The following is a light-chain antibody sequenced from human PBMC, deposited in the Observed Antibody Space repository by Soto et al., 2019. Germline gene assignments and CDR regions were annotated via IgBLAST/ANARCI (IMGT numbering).Light chain of an antibody. CDR3: EQYDNLPLY. CDR2: DAS. CDR1: QDISNY. V-gene: IGKV1-33*01. Sequence: DIQMTQSPSSLSASVGDRVTITCQASQDISNYLNWNQQKPGKAPKLLIYDASNLETGVPSRFSGSGSGTDSNFTISSLQPEAIAPYYGEQYDNLPLYFGPGTKVDSK. J-gene: IGKJ3*01.